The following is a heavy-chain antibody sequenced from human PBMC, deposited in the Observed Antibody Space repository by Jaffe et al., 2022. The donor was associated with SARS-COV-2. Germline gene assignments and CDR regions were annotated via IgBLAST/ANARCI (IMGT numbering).Heavy chain of an antibody. CDR2: ISGSGTGT. CDR1: GFAFSSYA. Sequence: EVQLLESGAGLVQPGGSLRLSCAASGFAFSSYAMSWIRQAPGKGLEWVSAISGSGTGTYYPDSVKGRFTIYRDNSKNTLYLQMNSLRAEDTAVYYCAKDWGGYSGYDFDYWGQGTLVTVSS. J-gene: IGHJ4*02. CDR3: AKDWGGYSGYDFDY. V-gene: IGHV3-23*01. D-gene: IGHD5-12*01.